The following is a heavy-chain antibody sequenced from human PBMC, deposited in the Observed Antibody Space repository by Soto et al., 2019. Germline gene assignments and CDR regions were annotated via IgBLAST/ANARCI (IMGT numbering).Heavy chain of an antibody. D-gene: IGHD4-17*01. Sequence: PGESLKISCKGSGYSFTSYWIGWVRQMPGKGLEWMGIIYPGDSDTRYSPSFQGQVTISADKSISTAYLQWSSLKASDTAMYYCARQPHDYGDEGLFDYWGQGTLVTVSS. CDR2: IYPGDSDT. V-gene: IGHV5-51*01. J-gene: IGHJ4*02. CDR3: ARQPHDYGDEGLFDY. CDR1: GYSFTSYW.